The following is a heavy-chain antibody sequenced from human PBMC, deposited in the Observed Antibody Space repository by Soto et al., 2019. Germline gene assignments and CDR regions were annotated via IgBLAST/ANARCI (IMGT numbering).Heavy chain of an antibody. J-gene: IGHJ3*02. Sequence: SETLSLSCAVYGGSLSGYHWSWIRQPPGKGLEYIGEINHRGSTNYNPSLKNRVTISKDTSKNQVVLTMTNMDPVDTATYYCARIFSRSGGSCYSNAFDIWGQGTLVTVSS. V-gene: IGHV4-34*01. D-gene: IGHD2-15*01. CDR1: GGSLSGYH. CDR3: ARIFSRSGGSCYSNAFDI. CDR2: INHRGST.